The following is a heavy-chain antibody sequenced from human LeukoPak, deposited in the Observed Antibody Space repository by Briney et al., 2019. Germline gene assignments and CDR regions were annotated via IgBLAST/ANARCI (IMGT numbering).Heavy chain of an antibody. J-gene: IGHJ5*02. D-gene: IGHD6-6*01. V-gene: IGHV4-59*01. CDR3: AREYSSSFGWFDP. CDR2: IYYSGST. CDR1: GGSISSYY. Sequence: SETLSLTCTVSGGSISSYYWSWIRQPPGKGLEWIGYIYYSGSTNYNPSLKSRVTISVDTSKNQFSLKLSSVTAADTAVYYRAREYSSSFGWFDPWGQGTLVTVSS.